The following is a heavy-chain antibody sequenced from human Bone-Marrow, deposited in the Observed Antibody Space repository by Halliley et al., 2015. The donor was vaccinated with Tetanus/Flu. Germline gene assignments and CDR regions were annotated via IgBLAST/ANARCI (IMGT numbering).Heavy chain of an antibody. CDR3: ARDPATRRVFEY. D-gene: IGHD1-26*01. CDR2: IRYDGGEE. V-gene: IGHV3-30*03. J-gene: IGHJ4*02. Sequence: SLRLSCAASGFVFRSYGMHWVRQAPGEAPEWVAHIRYDGGEEDYADSVKGRVTISRDNSLNTLYLQMNSLRPEDTAAYFCARDPATRRVFEYWGQGILVTVSS. CDR1: GFVFRSYG.